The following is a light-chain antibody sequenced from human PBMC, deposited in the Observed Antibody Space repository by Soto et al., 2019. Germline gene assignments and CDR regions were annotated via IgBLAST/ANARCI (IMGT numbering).Light chain of an antibody. V-gene: IGKV1-39*01. J-gene: IGKJ1*01. CDR1: QSISSY. CDR3: QQSYSTPQT. CDR2: TAS. Sequence: DIQMTQSPSSLSASVGDRVSITCRAGQSISSYLNWYQQKPGNAPKLLIYTASSLQSGVPSRFSGSGSGTDFTLTISSLQPEDFATYYCQQSYSTPQTFGQGTKVEIK.